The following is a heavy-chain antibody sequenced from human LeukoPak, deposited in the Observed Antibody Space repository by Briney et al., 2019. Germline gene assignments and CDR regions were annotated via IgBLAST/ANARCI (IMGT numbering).Heavy chain of an antibody. CDR1: GFTFDDYA. V-gene: IGHV3-9*01. Sequence: GGSLRLSCAASGFTFDDYAMHWVRQAPGKGLEWVSGISWNSGSIGYAASVKGRFTISRDNAKNSLYLQMNSLRAEDTALYYCAKAVDCSSTSCYPRDDAFDIWGQGTMVTVSS. D-gene: IGHD2-2*01. J-gene: IGHJ3*02. CDR3: AKAVDCSSTSCYPRDDAFDI. CDR2: ISWNSGSI.